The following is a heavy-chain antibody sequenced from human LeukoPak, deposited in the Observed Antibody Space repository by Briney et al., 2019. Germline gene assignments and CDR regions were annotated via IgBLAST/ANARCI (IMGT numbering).Heavy chain of an antibody. D-gene: IGHD2-15*01. Sequence: ASVKVSCKPSGYSFTGYFIHWVRQAPGQGLEWLGVINPSVGTTAHAQKFQGRVTMTRDTSTSTVYMDLSRLRSEDTAVYYCARHDLGGSSPFDYWGQGTLVKVS. J-gene: IGHJ4*02. CDR1: GYSFTGYF. CDR2: INPSVGTT. V-gene: IGHV1-46*01. CDR3: ARHDLGGSSPFDY.